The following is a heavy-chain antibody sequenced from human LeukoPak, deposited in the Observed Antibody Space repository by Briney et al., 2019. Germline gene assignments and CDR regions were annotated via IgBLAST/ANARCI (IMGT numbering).Heavy chain of an antibody. J-gene: IGHJ4*02. CDR1: GGSISSGDYY. CDR2: IYYSGST. V-gene: IGHV4-30-4*01. CDR3: AREVYDILTGYIIDY. Sequence: RASQTLSLTCTVSGGSISSGDYYWSWIRQPPGKGLEWIGYIYYSGSTYYNPSLKSRVTISVDTSKNQFSLKLSSVTAADTAVYYCAREVYDILTGYIIDYWGQGTLVTVSS. D-gene: IGHD3-9*01.